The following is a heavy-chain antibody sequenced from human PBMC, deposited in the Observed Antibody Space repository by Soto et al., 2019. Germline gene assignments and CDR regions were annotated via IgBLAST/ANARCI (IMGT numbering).Heavy chain of an antibody. D-gene: IGHD3-3*01. Sequence: PGGSLRLSCAASGFTFSSYAMHWVRQAPGKGLEWVAVISYDGSNKYYADSVKGRFTISRDNSKNTLYLQMNSLRAEDTAVYYCAGAAPVDDFWSGYYPADYWGQGTLVTVSS. CDR3: AGAAPVDDFWSGYYPADY. CDR1: GFTFSSYA. CDR2: ISYDGSNK. V-gene: IGHV3-30-3*01. J-gene: IGHJ4*02.